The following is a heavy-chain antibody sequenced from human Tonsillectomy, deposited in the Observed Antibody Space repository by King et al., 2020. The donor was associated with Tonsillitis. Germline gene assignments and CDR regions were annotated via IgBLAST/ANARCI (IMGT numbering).Heavy chain of an antibody. CDR1: GGSIFSYY. CDR2: ISHTGST. CDR3: ARGAPTMIVAHYFDY. V-gene: IGHV4-59*13. Sequence: QLQESGPGLVKPSETLSLTCTVSGGSIFSYYWSWIRQPPGKGLEWIGYISHTGSTNYNPALKSRVTISVDTSKKHLSLKLSSVTAVDTAVYYRARGAPTMIVAHYFDYWGQGSLVTVSS. D-gene: IGHD3-22*01. J-gene: IGHJ4*02.